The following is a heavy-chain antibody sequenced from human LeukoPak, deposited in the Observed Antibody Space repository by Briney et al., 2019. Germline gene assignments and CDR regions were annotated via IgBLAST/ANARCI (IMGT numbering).Heavy chain of an antibody. J-gene: IGHJ4*02. V-gene: IGHV3-48*01. CDR1: GLTFSTSS. Sequence: GGSLRLSCTASGLTFSTSSMNWVRQTPGKGLEWISYIRGSSTTIYYADSVKGRFTISRDNGRNSLYLQMNDVRAEDTGVYFCARDARSHCGTDACYGPYFDYWGQGSLVTVSS. CDR2: IRGSSTTI. D-gene: IGHD2-2*01. CDR3: ARDARSHCGTDACYGPYFDY.